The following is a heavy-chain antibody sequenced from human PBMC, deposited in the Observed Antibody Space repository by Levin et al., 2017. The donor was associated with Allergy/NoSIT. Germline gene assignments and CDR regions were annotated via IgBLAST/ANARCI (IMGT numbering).Heavy chain of an antibody. Sequence: GGSLRLSCAASGFTFSDYYMSWIRQAPGKGLEWVSYISSSSSYTNYADSVKGRFTISRDNAKNSLYLQMNSLRAEDTAVYYCARDYPSTYDITWKNYFDYWGQGTLVTVSS. CDR1: GFTFSDYY. J-gene: IGHJ4*02. CDR2: ISSSSSYT. CDR3: ARDYPSTYDITWKNYFDY. D-gene: IGHD3-9*01. V-gene: IGHV3-11*05.